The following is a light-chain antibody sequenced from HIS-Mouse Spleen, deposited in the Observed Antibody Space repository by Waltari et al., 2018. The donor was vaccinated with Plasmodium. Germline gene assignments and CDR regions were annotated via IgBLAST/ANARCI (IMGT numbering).Light chain of an antibody. Sequence: SYELTQPPPVSVSPGQTARITCSGDALPQKYAYLYQQKAGQAPVLGIYEDSKRPSGIPERFSGASSGTMATLTISGAQVEDEADYYCYSTDSSGNHRVFGGGTKLTVL. J-gene: IGLJ2*01. CDR2: EDS. CDR3: YSTDSSGNHRV. CDR1: ALPQKY. V-gene: IGLV3-10*01.